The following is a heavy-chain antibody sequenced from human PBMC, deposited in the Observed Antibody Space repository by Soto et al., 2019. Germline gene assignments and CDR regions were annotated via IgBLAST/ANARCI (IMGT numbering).Heavy chain of an antibody. CDR3: AKGPHTNVGWPYYFDS. Sequence: PGGSLRLSCAASGFTFSSYPMSRVRQAPGKGLEWVSYISPRGETIYYTESVQGRFTISRDNARNSMSLQMNSLRDEDTALYYCAKGPHTNVGWPYYFDSWGHGVPVAGSS. V-gene: IGHV3-48*02. CDR1: GFTFSSYP. D-gene: IGHD6-19*01. CDR2: ISPRGETI. J-gene: IGHJ4*01.